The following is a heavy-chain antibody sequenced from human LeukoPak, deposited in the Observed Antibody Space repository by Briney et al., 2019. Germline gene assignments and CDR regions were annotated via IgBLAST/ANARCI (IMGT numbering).Heavy chain of an antibody. V-gene: IGHV3-48*03. J-gene: IGHJ4*02. D-gene: IGHD3-22*01. Sequence: GGSLRLSCAASGFTLSSYEMHWVRQAPGKGLEWVSYISSSSSTIYYADSVKGRFTISRDNAKNSLYLQMSSLRAEDTAVYYCASLNGGHYGFDYWGQGTLVTVSS. CDR1: GFTLSSYE. CDR3: ASLNGGHYGFDY. CDR2: ISSSSSTI.